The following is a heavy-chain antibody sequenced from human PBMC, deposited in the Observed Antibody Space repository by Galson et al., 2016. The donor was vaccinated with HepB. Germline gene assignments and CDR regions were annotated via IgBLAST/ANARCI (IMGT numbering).Heavy chain of an antibody. CDR2: ISYDGNNK. Sequence: SLRLSCAASGFTFSSYAMHWVRQAPGEGLEWVAVISYDGNNKYFAGSVKGRFTISRENSYNTLYLQMKGLRPDDTAVYYCAKAVGGSSGSLPDYWGQGALVTVSS. V-gene: IGHV3-30-3*01. D-gene: IGHD3-16*01. CDR3: AKAVGGSSGSLPDY. CDR1: GFTFSSYA. J-gene: IGHJ4*02.